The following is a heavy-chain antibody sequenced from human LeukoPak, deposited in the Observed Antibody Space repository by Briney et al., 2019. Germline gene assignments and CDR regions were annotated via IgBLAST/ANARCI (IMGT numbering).Heavy chain of an antibody. CDR2: IYYSGST. V-gene: IGHV4-39*07. CDR1: GGSISSSSYY. D-gene: IGHD4-17*01. CDR3: ARVLYGDY. Sequence: SETLSLTCTVSGGSISSSSYYWGWIRQPPGKGLEWIGSIYYSGSTYYNPSLKSRVTISVDTSKNQFSLKLSSVTAADTAVYYCARVLYGDYWGQGNLVTVSS. J-gene: IGHJ4*02.